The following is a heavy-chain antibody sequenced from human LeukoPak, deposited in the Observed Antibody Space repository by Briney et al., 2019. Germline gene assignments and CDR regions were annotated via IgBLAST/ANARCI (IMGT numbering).Heavy chain of an antibody. V-gene: IGHV4-4*07. CDR2: IYTSGST. J-gene: IGHJ2*01. Sequence: PSETLSLTCTVSGGSISSYYWSWIRQPAGEGLEWIGRIYTSGSTNYNPSLKSRVTMSVDTSKNQFSLKLSSVTAADTAVYYCARDRTGTPYWYFDLWGRGTLVTVSS. D-gene: IGHD3/OR15-3a*01. CDR3: ARDRTGTPYWYFDL. CDR1: GGSISSYY.